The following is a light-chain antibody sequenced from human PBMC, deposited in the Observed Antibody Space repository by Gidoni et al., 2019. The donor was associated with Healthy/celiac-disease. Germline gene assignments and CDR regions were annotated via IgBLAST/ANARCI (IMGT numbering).Light chain of an antibody. CDR1: QSVSSY. J-gene: IGKJ4*01. Sequence: EIVLTQSPATLSLSPGERATLSCRASQSVSSYLAWYQQKPGQAPRLLIYDASNRVTGIPARFSGSGSGTDFTLTISSLEPEDFAVYYCQQRSNWPPLTFGGGIKVEIK. CDR3: QQRSNWPPLT. CDR2: DAS. V-gene: IGKV3-11*01.